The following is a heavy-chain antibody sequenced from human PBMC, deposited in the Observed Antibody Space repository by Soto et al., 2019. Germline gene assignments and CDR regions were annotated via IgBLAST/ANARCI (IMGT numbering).Heavy chain of an antibody. CDR2: IIPIFGTA. D-gene: IGHD1-7*01. V-gene: IGHV1-69*13. Sequence: SVKVSCKASGCTFSSYAISWLLQAPGQGLEWMGGIIPIFGTANYAQKFQGRVTITADESTSTAYMELSSLRSEDTAVYYCARQSTGTYLPFDYWGQGTLVTVSS. CDR1: GCTFSSYA. J-gene: IGHJ4*02. CDR3: ARQSTGTYLPFDY.